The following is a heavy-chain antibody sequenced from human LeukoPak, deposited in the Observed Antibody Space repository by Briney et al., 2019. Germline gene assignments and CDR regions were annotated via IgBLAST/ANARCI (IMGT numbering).Heavy chain of an antibody. CDR2: MYPNSGNT. V-gene: IGHV1-8*01. Sequence: ASVKVSFEASGYTFTRYDSNWVRQATGQGLEWMGWMYPNSGNTGYAQKFEGRVTMTRNTSISTAYMELSSLRSEDTAVYYCARGPVLRYFDWLSDYGMDVWGQGTTVTVSS. J-gene: IGHJ6*02. CDR1: GYTFTRYD. D-gene: IGHD3-9*01. CDR3: ARGPVLRYFDWLSDYGMDV.